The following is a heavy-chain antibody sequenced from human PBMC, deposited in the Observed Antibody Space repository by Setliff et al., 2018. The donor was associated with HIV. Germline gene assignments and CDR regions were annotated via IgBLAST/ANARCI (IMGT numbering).Heavy chain of an antibody. CDR2: IYESAYT. CDR1: SGSMDNYY. J-gene: IGHJ4*02. CDR3: ARAQMHRGVVAWSLYYFDY. V-gene: IGHV4-59*01. D-gene: IGHD3-10*01. Sequence: PSETLSLTCIVSSGSMDNYYWNWARQTPGKGLEWIGYIYESAYTHYTVSLRSRVTISMDTSKNQFSLTLRSVTAADRAVYYCARAQMHRGVVAWSLYYFDYWGQGALVTVSS.